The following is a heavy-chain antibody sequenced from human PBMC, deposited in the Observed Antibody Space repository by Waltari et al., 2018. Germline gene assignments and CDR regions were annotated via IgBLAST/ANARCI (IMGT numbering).Heavy chain of an antibody. Sequence: QVQLQESGPGLVKPSQTLSLTCTVSGGSISSGGSYWSWIRQHPGKGLEWIGYIYYSGSTYYNPSLKSRVTISVDTSKNQFSLKLSSVTAADTAVYYCARSLYGDYSFDYWGQGTLVTVSS. V-gene: IGHV4-31*03. CDR3: ARSLYGDYSFDY. CDR1: GGSISSGGSY. D-gene: IGHD4-17*01. CDR2: IYYSGST. J-gene: IGHJ4*02.